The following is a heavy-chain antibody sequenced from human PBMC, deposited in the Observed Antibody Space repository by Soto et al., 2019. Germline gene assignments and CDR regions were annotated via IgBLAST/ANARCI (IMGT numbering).Heavy chain of an antibody. J-gene: IGHJ4*01. CDR1: GYSFTSYW. CDR2: IYPGDSDT. D-gene: IGHD2-21*01. V-gene: IGHV5-51*01. CDR3: ASDGVAARHIHFAY. Sequence: GESLKISCKGSGYSFTSYWIGWVRQMPGKGLEWMGIIYPGDSDTRYSPSFQGQVTISXXXXXXTXYXQXXXLKAXDTAMXDCASDGVAARHIHFAYRGQRTLVIVS.